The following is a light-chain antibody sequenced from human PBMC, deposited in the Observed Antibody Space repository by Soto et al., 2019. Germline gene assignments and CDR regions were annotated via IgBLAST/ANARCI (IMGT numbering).Light chain of an antibody. CDR2: GNS. CDR3: QYYARRLSGSRVV. J-gene: IGLJ2*01. Sequence: QSVLTQPPSVSGAPGQRVTISCTGSSSNIGAGYDVHWYQQLPGTAPKLLIYGNSNRASGVPDRFSVSKSGTSASLAITGLQAEDEADYYCQYYARRLSGSRVVFGGGTKLTVL. CDR1: SSNIGAGYD. V-gene: IGLV1-40*01.